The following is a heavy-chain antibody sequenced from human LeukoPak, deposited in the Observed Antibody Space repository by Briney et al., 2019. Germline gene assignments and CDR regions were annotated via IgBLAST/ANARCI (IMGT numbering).Heavy chain of an antibody. V-gene: IGHV4-61*01. J-gene: IGHJ6*02. CDR1: GGSVSSGSYY. CDR3: ARVGGSNFYYYGMDV. Sequence: SETLSLTCTVSGGSVSSGSYYWSWIRQPPGKGLEWIGYIYDSGSTNYNPSLKSRVTISVDTSKNQFSLRLSSVTAADTAVYYCARVGGSNFYYYGMDVWGQGTTVTVSS. D-gene: IGHD1-26*01. CDR2: IYDSGST.